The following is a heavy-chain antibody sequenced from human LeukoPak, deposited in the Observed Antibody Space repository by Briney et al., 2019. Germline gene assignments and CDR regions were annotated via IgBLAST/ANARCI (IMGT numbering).Heavy chain of an antibody. D-gene: IGHD3-3*01. J-gene: IGHJ6*02. CDR2: ISGSGGST. Sequence: GGSLRLSCAASGFTFSIYWMRWVRQAPGKGLEWVSAISGSGGSTYYADSVKGRFTISRDNSKNTLYLQMNSLRAEDTAVYYCAKDPPVPATYYDFWSGPLYYYYYGMDVWGQGTTVTVSS. CDR3: AKDPPVPATYYDFWSGPLYYYYYGMDV. CDR1: GFTFSIYW. V-gene: IGHV3-23*01.